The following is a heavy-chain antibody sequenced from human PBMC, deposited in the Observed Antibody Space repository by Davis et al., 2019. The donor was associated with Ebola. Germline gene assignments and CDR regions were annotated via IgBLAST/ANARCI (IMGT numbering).Heavy chain of an antibody. V-gene: IGHV1-2*04. Sequence: ASALDTCNASAYITIGYYMHCVRQPPPQALARTGFINPNSGGTNYAQKFQGWVNMTRDTSIRTAYMELSRLRSDDTAVYYCARSQPPSDIVVVVAATYYYYGMDVWGQGTTVTVSS. CDR2: INPNSGGT. CDR1: AYITIGYY. CDR3: ARSQPPSDIVVVVAATYYYYGMDV. J-gene: IGHJ6*02. D-gene: IGHD2-15*01.